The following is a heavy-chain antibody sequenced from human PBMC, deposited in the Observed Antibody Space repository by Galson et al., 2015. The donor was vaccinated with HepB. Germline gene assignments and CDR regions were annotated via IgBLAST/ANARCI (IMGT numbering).Heavy chain of an antibody. CDR1: GFTFSDYY. CDR3: VSTRLTGGYYFDY. J-gene: IGHJ4*02. V-gene: IGHV3-11*03. Sequence: SLRLSCAASGFTFSDYYMSWIRQAPGKGLEWVSYISSSSSYTNYADSVKGRFTISRDNAKNSLYLQMNSLRAEDTAVYYCVSTRLTGGYYFDYWGQGTLVTVSS. D-gene: IGHD2-8*02. CDR2: ISSSSSYT.